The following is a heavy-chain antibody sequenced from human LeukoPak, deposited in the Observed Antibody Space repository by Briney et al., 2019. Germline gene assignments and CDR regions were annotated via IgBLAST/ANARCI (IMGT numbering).Heavy chain of an antibody. J-gene: IGHJ5*02. CDR3: ARGITIFGVAANWFDP. CDR2: IKQDRSEK. Sequence: PGGSLRLSCSASGFTVSSNYMSWVRQAPGKGLEWVANIKQDRSEKYYVDSVKGRFTISRDNAKNSLYLQMNSLRAEDTAVYYCARGITIFGVAANWFDPWGQGTLVTVSS. CDR1: GFTVSSNY. V-gene: IGHV3-7*04. D-gene: IGHD3-3*01.